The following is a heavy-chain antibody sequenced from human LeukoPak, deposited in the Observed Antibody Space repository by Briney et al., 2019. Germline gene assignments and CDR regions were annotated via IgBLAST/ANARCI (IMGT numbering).Heavy chain of an antibody. J-gene: IGHJ5*02. D-gene: IGHD3-22*01. V-gene: IGHV4-59*12. CDR1: GGSISSYY. Sequence: SETLSLTCTVSGGSISSYYWSWIRQPPGKGLEWIGYIYYSGSTNYNPSLKSRVTISVDTSKNQFSPKLSSVTAADTAVYYCAREFEENYYDAWGQGTLVTVSS. CDR3: AREFEENYYDA. CDR2: IYYSGST.